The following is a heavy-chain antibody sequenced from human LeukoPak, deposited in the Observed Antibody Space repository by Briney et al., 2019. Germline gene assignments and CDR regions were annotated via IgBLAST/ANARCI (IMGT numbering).Heavy chain of an antibody. J-gene: IGHJ5*02. V-gene: IGHV3-7*03. CDR3: ARAVYSYPPENWFDP. D-gene: IGHD5-18*01. CDR2: IKQDGSEK. CDR1: GFTFSSYW. Sequence: PGGSLRLSCAASGFTFSSYWMTWVRQAPGKGLEWVANIKQDGSEKYYVDSVKGRFTISRDNAKNSLYLQVNSLRAEDTAVYYCARAVYSYPPENWFDPWGQGTLVTVSS.